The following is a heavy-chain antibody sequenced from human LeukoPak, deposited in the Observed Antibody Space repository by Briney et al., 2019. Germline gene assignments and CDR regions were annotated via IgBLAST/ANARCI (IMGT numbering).Heavy chain of an antibody. D-gene: IGHD4-17*01. Sequence: GGSLRLSCAASGFTFSSYGMHWVRQAPGKGLEWVAFIWYDGSNKYYADSVKGRFTISRDNSKNTLYLQMNSLRAEDTAVYYCAKDSTVATRSPLDYWGQGTLVTVSS. J-gene: IGHJ4*02. CDR3: AKDSTVATRSPLDY. CDR2: IWYDGSNK. CDR1: GFTFSSYG. V-gene: IGHV3-30*02.